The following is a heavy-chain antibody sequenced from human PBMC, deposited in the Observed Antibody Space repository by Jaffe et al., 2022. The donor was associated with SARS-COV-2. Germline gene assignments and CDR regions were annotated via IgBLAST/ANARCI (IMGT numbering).Heavy chain of an antibody. Sequence: QVHLVQSGAEVKRPGASVQVSCEFSGFGFSNYGISWVRQAPGQGLEWMGWISTHDDNTKYAQKFQGRVTLTTDRSTDTGYMELRNLRSDDTAIYYCVRDWGPAAVIADYWGQGTQVTVSS. V-gene: IGHV1-18*04. CDR1: GFGFSNYG. CDR3: VRDWGPAAVIADY. D-gene: IGHD2-2*01. J-gene: IGHJ4*02. CDR2: ISTHDDNT.